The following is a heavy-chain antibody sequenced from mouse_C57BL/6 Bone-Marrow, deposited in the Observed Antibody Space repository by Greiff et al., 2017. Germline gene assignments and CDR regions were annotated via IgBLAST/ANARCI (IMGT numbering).Heavy chain of an antibody. V-gene: IGHV2-2*01. CDR3: ARNGGCGRGFAY. CDR1: GFSLTSYG. D-gene: IGHD3-3*01. Sequence: QVQLKQSGPGLVQPSQSLSISCTVSGFSLTSYGVHWVRQSPGKGLEWLGVIWSGGGTDYNAAFISRLSISKDNSKSQVFFKMNRLQADDTAIYYWARNGGCGRGFAYWGQGTLVTVSA. J-gene: IGHJ3*01. CDR2: IWSGGGT.